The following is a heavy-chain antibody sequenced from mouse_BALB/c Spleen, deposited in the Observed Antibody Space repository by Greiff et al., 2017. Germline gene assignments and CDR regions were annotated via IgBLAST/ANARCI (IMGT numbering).Heavy chain of an antibody. CDR2: IYPGDGDT. Sequence: VQLQQSGAELVRPGSSVKISCKASGYAFSSYWMNWVKQRPGQGLEWIGQIYPGDGDTNYNGKFKGKATLTADKSSSTAYMQLSSLTSEDSAVYFCARSDRYYAMDYWGQGTSVTVSS. D-gene: IGHD2-14*01. CDR3: ARSDRYYAMDY. CDR1: GYAFSSYW. J-gene: IGHJ4*01. V-gene: IGHV1-80*01.